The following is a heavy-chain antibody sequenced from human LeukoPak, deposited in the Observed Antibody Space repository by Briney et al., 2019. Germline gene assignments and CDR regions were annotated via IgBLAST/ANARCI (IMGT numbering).Heavy chain of an antibody. CDR2: IYSGGST. Sequence: PGRSLRLSCAASGFTVSSNYMSWVRQAPGKGLEWVSVIYSGGSTYYADSVKGRFTISRDNSKNTLYLQMNSLRAEDTAVYYCARESGYSSSALGPWGQGTLVTVSS. CDR1: GFTVSSNY. D-gene: IGHD6-6*01. J-gene: IGHJ5*02. V-gene: IGHV3-66*01. CDR3: ARESGYSSSALGP.